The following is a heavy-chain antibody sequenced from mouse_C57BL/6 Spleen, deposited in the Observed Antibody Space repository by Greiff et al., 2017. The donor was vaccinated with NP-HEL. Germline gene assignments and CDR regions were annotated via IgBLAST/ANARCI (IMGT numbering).Heavy chain of an antibody. Sequence: QVQLQQSGAELVRPGASVTLSCKASGYTFTDYEMHWVKQTPVHGLEWIGAIDPETGGTAYNQKFKGKAILTADKSSSTAYMELRSLTSEDSAVYYCTREAGGAGTLGYWGQGTTLTVSS. D-gene: IGHD4-1*01. CDR3: TREAGGAGTLGY. J-gene: IGHJ2*01. CDR1: GYTFTDYE. V-gene: IGHV1-15*01. CDR2: IDPETGGT.